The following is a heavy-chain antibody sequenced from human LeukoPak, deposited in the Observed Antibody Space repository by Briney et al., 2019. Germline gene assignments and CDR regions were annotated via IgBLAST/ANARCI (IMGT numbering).Heavy chain of an antibody. CDR1: GGTFSIYT. J-gene: IGHJ4*02. Sequence: SVKVSCKASGGTFSIYTISCVRQAPGQGLEWMGGIIPIFGTVNYAQQFQGRVTITADESTTTAYMELSSLRSGDTAVYYCARDPPISSVYYNPVDNWGQGTLVTVSS. D-gene: IGHD3-22*01. CDR2: IIPIFGTV. CDR3: ARDPPISSVYYNPVDN. V-gene: IGHV1-69*13.